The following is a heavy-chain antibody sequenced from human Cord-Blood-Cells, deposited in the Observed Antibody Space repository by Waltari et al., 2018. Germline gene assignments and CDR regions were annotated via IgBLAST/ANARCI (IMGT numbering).Heavy chain of an antibody. V-gene: IGHV1-2*04. CDR2: INPNSGGT. J-gene: IGHJ4*02. D-gene: IGHD3-10*01. CDR1: GYTFTGYY. CDR3: ARTWSVGVSGSYYFDY. Sequence: QVQLVQSGAEVKKPGASVKVSCKASGYTFTGYYMHWVRQAAGQGLEWMGWINPNSGGTNYAQKFQGWVTMTRDTSISTAYMELSRLRSDDTAVYYCARTWSVGVSGSYYFDYWGQGTLVTVSS.